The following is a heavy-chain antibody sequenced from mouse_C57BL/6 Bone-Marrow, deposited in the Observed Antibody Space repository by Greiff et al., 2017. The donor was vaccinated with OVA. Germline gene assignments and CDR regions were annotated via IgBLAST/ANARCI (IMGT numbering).Heavy chain of an antibody. D-gene: IGHD4-1*01. CDR3: TIGTRGYVEV. J-gene: IGHJ1*03. CDR1: GFNITDDY. Sequence: VQLQQSGAELVRPGASVKLSCTASGFNITDDYMHWVKQTPEQGLEWIGWIYPENGDTEYASKFQGKAPITADTSYNTAYLQLSSLRSEDTAVDDCTIGTRGYVEVWGTGATGTGSS. V-gene: IGHV14-4*01. CDR2: IYPENGDT.